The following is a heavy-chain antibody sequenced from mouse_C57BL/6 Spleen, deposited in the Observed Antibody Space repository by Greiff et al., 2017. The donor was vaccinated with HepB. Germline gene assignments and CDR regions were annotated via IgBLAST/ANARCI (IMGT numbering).Heavy chain of an antibody. CDR1: GFTFNDYQ. CDR2: IRNKANGYTT. V-gene: IGHV7-4*01. CDR3: VKAVSSGSSYTWFAY. J-gene: IGHJ3*01. D-gene: IGHD1-1*01. Sequence: EVKLVESGGGLVQPGASLRLSCAASGFTFNDYQMSWVRQAPGKAPEWLALIRNKANGYTTEYTASVKGRFTISRDNSQNILYLQMNTLRAEESATYYCVKAVSSGSSYTWFAYWGQGTLVTVSA.